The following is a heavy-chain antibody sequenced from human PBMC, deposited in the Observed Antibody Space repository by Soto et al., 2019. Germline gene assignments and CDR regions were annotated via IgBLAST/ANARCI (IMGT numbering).Heavy chain of an antibody. CDR1: GFDFSAYA. Sequence: EVQLLESGGGLVQPGGSLRLSCAASGFDFSAYAMSWVRQAPGKGLEWVSAITGRGDTTDYADSVKGRFTISRDNSKNTLYLPMNSLRAEDTAVYYCAKDLGAAGAFDYGGQGTLVTVSS. CDR2: ITGRGDTT. J-gene: IGHJ4*02. D-gene: IGHD6-13*01. CDR3: AKDLGAAGAFDY. V-gene: IGHV3-23*01.